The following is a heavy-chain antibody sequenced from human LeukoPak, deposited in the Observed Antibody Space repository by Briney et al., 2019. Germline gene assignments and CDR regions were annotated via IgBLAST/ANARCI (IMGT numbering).Heavy chain of an antibody. CDR2: ISSSGSTI. D-gene: IGHD3-10*01. CDR1: GFTFSSYE. CDR3: ARAMVHYYYYMDV. J-gene: IGHJ6*03. V-gene: IGHV3-48*03. Sequence: GGPLRLSCAASGFTFSSYEMNWVRQAPGKGLEWVSYISSSGSTIYYADSVKGRFTISRDNAKNSLYLQMNSLRAEDTAVYYCARAMVHYYYYMDVWGKGTTVTVSS.